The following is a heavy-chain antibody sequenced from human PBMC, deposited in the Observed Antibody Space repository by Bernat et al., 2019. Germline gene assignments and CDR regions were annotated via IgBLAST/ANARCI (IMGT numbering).Heavy chain of an antibody. V-gene: IGHV3-30*02. J-gene: IGHJ4*02. CDR2: IRYDGSNK. CDR1: GFTFNSYG. D-gene: IGHD5-18*01. Sequence: QVQLVESGGGVVQPGGSLRLSCATSGFTFNSYGMHWVRQAPGKVLEWVAFIRYDGSNKNHADSVKGRFTISRDNSKNTLYLQMNSLRGEDTAVYYCAKDRGRGYTYGVGGDDYWGQGTLVTVSS. CDR3: AKDRGRGYTYGVGGDDY.